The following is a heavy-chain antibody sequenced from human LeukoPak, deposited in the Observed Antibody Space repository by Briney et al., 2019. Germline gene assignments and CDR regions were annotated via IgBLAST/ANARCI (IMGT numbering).Heavy chain of an antibody. J-gene: IGHJ4*02. Sequence: GESLKISCKGSGYSFTTYWIGWVRQMPGEGLEWMGIICPGDSDTRHSPSFQGQVTISADKSISTAYLHWSSLKASDTAMYYCARHDATGNSPFDYWGQGTLVTVSS. CDR3: ARHDATGNSPFDY. CDR2: ICPGDSDT. D-gene: IGHD4-23*01. CDR1: GYSFTTYW. V-gene: IGHV5-51*01.